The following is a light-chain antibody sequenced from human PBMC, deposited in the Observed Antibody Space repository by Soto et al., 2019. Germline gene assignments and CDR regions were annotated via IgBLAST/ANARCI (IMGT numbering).Light chain of an antibody. CDR1: QSVLYKPNSKNY. J-gene: IGKJ1*01. V-gene: IGKV4-1*01. CDR3: HQYYSTPWT. Sequence: DIVMTQSPDSLAVSLGERATINCKSSQSVLYKPNSKNYVTWYQQKPGQPPKLLIYWASTRESGVPDRFSGSGSGTDFPLTISSLRAEDVAVYSCHQYYSTPWTFGQGTKVEIK. CDR2: WAS.